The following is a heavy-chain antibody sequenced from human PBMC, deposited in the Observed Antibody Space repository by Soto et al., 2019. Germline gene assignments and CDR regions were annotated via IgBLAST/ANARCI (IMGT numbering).Heavy chain of an antibody. V-gene: IGHV3-9*01. J-gene: IGHJ4*02. CDR3: AKEMATIQLFDY. CDR2: ISWNSGSI. Sequence: GGSLRLSCAASGFTFSSYSMNWVRQAPGKGLEWVSGISWNSGSIGYADSVKGRFTISRDNAKNSLYLQMNSLRAEDTALYYCAKEMATIQLFDYWGQGTLVTVSS. D-gene: IGHD5-12*01. CDR1: GFTFSSYS.